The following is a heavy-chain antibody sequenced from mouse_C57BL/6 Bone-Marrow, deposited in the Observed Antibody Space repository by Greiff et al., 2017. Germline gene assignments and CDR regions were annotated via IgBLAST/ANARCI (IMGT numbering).Heavy chain of an antibody. J-gene: IGHJ2*01. Sequence: EVQRVESGGDLVKPGGSLKLSCAASGFTFSSYGMSWVRQTPDKRLEWVATISSGGSYTYYPDSVQGRFTISRDTAKNTLYLQMSSLKSEDTDMYNCARGGVVATNYFDYWGQGTTLTVSS. CDR3: ARGGVVATNYFDY. V-gene: IGHV5-6*01. CDR2: ISSGGSYT. D-gene: IGHD1-1*01. CDR1: GFTFSSYG.